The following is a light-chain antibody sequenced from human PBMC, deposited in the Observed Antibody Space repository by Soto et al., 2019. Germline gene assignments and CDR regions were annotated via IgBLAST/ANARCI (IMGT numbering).Light chain of an antibody. CDR2: DVF. CDR1: QSVTSY. CDR3: QQRSNWPLT. J-gene: IGKJ4*01. Sequence: EIVLTQSPATLSLSPGERATLSCRASQSVTSYLAWYQQKPGQAPRLLIYDVFNRATGIPARFSGSGSGTDFTLTISSLGPEDFAVYYCQQRSNWPLTFGGGTKVDIK. V-gene: IGKV3-11*01.